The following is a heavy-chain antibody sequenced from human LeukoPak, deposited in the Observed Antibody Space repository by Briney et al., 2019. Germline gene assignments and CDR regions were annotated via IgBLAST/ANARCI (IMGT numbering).Heavy chain of an antibody. CDR3: ARPGHGPTDY. CDR1: GFTFSSYE. Sequence: PGGSLRLSCAASGFTFSSYEMNWVRQAPGKGLEWVSYISSSGSTIYYADSVKGRFTISRDNSKNTLYFQMNSLRVEDTAVYYCARPGHGPTDYWGQGTLVTVSS. CDR2: ISSSGSTI. V-gene: IGHV3-48*03. J-gene: IGHJ4*02.